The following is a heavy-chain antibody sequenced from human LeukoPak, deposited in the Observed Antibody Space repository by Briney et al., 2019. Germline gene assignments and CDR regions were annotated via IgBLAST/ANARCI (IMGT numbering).Heavy chain of an antibody. V-gene: IGHV3-23*01. Sequence: GGSLRLSCAASGFTFSSYAMSWVRQAPGKGLDWVSAISGIGGSTYYEASVKGRFTISRDNSKNTLYLQMTSLRAGDTAVYYCAKGHVVVVVAATLAFDIWGQGTMVTVSS. CDR1: GFTFSSYA. J-gene: IGHJ3*02. CDR2: ISGIGGST. CDR3: AKGHVVVVVAATLAFDI. D-gene: IGHD2-15*01.